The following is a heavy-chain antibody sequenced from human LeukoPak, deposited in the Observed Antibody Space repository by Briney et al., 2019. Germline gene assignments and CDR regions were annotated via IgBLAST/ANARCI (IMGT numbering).Heavy chain of an antibody. CDR3: AKDRTGTTGRDWLDP. D-gene: IGHD1-1*01. J-gene: IGHJ5*02. V-gene: IGHV3-23*01. Sequence: RGSLRLSCATSGFTFNTYAMSWVRQAPGKGLEWVSNISGSGRGGRTYYADSVKGRFTISRDNSKNTLFLQMNSLRGEDTAVYYCAKDRTGTTGRDWLDPWGQGTLVTVSS. CDR1: GFTFNTYA. CDR2: ISGSGRGGRT.